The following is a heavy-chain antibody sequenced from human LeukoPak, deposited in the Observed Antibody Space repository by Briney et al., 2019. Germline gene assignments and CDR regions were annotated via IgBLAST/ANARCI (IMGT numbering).Heavy chain of an antibody. CDR3: AKESNRSFRVVPPSIGY. J-gene: IGHJ4*02. CDR2: ISSSGSTI. V-gene: IGHV3-11*01. CDR1: GFTFSDYY. Sequence: GGSLRLSCAASGFTFSDYYMSWIRQAPGKGLEWVSYISSSGSTIYYADSVKGRFTISRDNAKNSLYLQMNSLRAEDTAVYYCAKESNRSFRVVPPSIGYWGRGTVVTVPS. D-gene: IGHD2-2*01.